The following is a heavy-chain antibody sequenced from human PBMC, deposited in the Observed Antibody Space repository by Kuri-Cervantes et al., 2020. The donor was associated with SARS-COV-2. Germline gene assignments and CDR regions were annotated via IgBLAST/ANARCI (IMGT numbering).Heavy chain of an antibody. V-gene: IGHV4-59*08. CDR3: ARRTRIAAAGNGWYFNL. CDR1: GGSVNNSY. CDR2: IYYSGST. D-gene: IGHD6-13*01. J-gene: IGHJ2*01. Sequence: SETLSLTCTVSGGSVNNSYWSWIRQPPGKGLEWIGYIYYSGSTNYNPSLKSRVTISADTSKNQFSLKLSSVTAADTAVYYCARRTRIAAAGNGWYFNLWASGPL.